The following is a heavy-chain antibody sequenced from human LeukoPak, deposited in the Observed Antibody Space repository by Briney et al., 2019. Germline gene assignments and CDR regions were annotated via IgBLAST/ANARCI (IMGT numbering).Heavy chain of an antibody. Sequence: SETLSLTCTVAGGSISSHYGRWIRQPPGKGLEWVGYIYYSGSTNYNPSLKGRVTISVDTSKNQFSLKLSAVTAADPAVYYCARAVPGDYFDYWGQGTLVTVSS. CDR2: IYYSGST. CDR1: GGSISSHY. CDR3: ARAVPGDYFDY. J-gene: IGHJ4*02. V-gene: IGHV4-59*11. D-gene: IGHD1-1*01.